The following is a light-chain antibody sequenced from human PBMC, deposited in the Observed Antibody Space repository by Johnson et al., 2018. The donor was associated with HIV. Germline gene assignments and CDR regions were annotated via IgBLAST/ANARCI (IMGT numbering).Light chain of an antibody. CDR1: SSDMGNYA. V-gene: IGLV1-51*01. J-gene: IGLJ1*01. CDR3: GTWDSSLSAYV. Sequence: QSILTQPPSVSAAPGQKVTISCSGSSSDMGNYAVSWYQHFPETAPKLLIYDNNKRPSGIPDRFSASKSGTSATLGITGLQTGDEADYYCGTWDSSLSAYVFGTGTKVTVL. CDR2: DNN.